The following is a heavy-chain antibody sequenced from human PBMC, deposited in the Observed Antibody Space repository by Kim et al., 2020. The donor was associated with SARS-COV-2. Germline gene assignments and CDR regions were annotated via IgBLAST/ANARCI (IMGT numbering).Heavy chain of an antibody. D-gene: IGHD5-18*01. CDR3: AKGTQLRVWAYYFDY. V-gene: IGHV3-30*18. Sequence: GGSLRLSCAASGFTFSSYGMHWVRQAPGKGLEWVAVISYDGSNKYYADSVKGRFTISRDNSKNTLYLQMNSLRAEDTAVYYCAKGTQLRVWAYYFDYWGQGTLVTVSS. CDR1: GFTFSSYG. CDR2: ISYDGSNK. J-gene: IGHJ4*02.